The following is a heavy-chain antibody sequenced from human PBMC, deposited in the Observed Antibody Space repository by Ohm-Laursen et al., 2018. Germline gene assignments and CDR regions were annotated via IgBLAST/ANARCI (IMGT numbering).Heavy chain of an antibody. CDR2: IKSKTDGGTT. J-gene: IGHJ4*02. V-gene: IGHV3-15*01. CDR3: TTGVEITMIVVVNY. CDR1: GLTFSNAW. D-gene: IGHD3-22*01. Sequence: SLRLSCAASGLTFSNAWMSWVRQAPGKGLEWVGRIKSKTDGGTTDYAAPVKGRFTISRDDSKNTLYLQMNSLKTEDTAVYYCTTGVEITMIVVVNYWGQGTLVTVSS.